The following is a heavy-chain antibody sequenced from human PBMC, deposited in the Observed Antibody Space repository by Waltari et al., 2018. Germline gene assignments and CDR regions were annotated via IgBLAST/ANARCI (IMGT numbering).Heavy chain of an antibody. D-gene: IGHD3-16*01. Sequence: EVQLVESGGDLVQPGRSLRLSCTASGFTLGDYAMTWVRQVPGKGLGWVALIRSKDYGGTTKYAASVKGRFTISRDESKNTAYLQMNSLETEDTAMYFCTRVRSWGLLEYWGQGTLVTVSS. CDR3: TRVRSWGLLEY. CDR1: GFTLGDYA. CDR2: IRSKDYGGTT. J-gene: IGHJ4*02. V-gene: IGHV3-49*04.